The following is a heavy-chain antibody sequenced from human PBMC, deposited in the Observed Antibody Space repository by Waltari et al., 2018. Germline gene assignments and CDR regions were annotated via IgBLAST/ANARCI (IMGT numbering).Heavy chain of an antibody. Sequence: EVQLVESGGGLVQPGRSLRLSCTASGFTFAASAMSWFRQAPGKGLEWVGFIRSKAYGGTTEYAASVKGRFTISRDDSKSIAYLQMNSLKTEDTAVYYCTRGRGGYDWGDYWGQGTLVTVSS. J-gene: IGHJ4*02. D-gene: IGHD5-12*01. CDR1: GFTFAASA. CDR2: IRSKAYGGTT. V-gene: IGHV3-49*03. CDR3: TRGRGGYDWGDY.